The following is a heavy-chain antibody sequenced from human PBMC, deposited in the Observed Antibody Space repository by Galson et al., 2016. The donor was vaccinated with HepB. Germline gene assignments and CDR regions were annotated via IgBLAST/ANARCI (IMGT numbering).Heavy chain of an antibody. J-gene: IGHJ4*02. Sequence: SLGLSCAASGFTFSTYAMSWVRQAPGKGLEWVSGISGSGDTKFADSVKGRFTISRDNSKTTLYLQMNSLRAEDTAVYYCARERGIAAAATLDYWGQGTLVTVSS. CDR1: GFTFSTYA. CDR2: ISGSGDT. CDR3: ARERGIAAAATLDY. D-gene: IGHD6-13*01. V-gene: IGHV3-23*01.